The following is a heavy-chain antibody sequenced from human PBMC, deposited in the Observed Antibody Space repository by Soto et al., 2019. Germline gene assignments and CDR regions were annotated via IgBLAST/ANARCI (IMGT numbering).Heavy chain of an antibody. CDR1: GFTSSNAW. CDR2: IKSKTDGGTT. CDR3: TTDTGSYCTNGVCYRRVNYYYYYGMDV. V-gene: IGHV3-15*01. Sequence: GGSLRLSCAASGFTSSNAWMSWVRQAPGKGLEWVGRIKSKTDGGTTDYAAPVKGRFTISRDDSKNTLYLQMNSLKTEDTAVYYCTTDTGSYCTNGVCYRRVNYYYYYGMDVWGQGTTVTVSS. J-gene: IGHJ6*02. D-gene: IGHD2-8*01.